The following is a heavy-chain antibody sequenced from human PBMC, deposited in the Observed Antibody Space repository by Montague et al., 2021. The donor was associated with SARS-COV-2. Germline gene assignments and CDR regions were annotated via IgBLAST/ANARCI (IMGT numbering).Heavy chain of an antibody. V-gene: IGHV4-59*01. Sequence: ETLSLTCEVSGDSISSYYWSWIRQSPGKGLEWIGYVHYTGSTEYNPSLKTRVTLSLDTPRNHFSLKLRSVTAADTAVYYCARAQNTCFIANCVNYFEVWGLGALVTVSA. CDR3: ARAQNTCFIANCVNYFEV. CDR2: VHYTGST. J-gene: IGHJ4*02. D-gene: IGHD1-1*01. CDR1: GDSISSYY.